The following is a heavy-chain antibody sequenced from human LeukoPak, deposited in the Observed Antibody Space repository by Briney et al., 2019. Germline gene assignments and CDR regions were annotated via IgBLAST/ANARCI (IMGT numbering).Heavy chain of an antibody. V-gene: IGHV3-23*01. CDR3: AKGGYVWGSYGNWFDP. D-gene: IGHD3-16*01. CDR1: GFTFSSYA. CDR2: ISDSGGST. J-gene: IGHJ5*02. Sequence: GGSLRLSCAASGFTFSSYAMSWVRQAPGKGLEWVSSISDSGGSTYYADSVKGRFTISRDNSKNTLYLQMNNLRAEDTAAFYCAKGGYVWGSYGNWFDPWGQGTLVTVSS.